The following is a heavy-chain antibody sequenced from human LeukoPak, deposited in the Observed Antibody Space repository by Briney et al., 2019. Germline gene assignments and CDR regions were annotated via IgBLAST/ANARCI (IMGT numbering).Heavy chain of an antibody. CDR3: ARESSSSPRVAGTRYYYYGMDV. Sequence: ASVKVSCKASGYTFTSYYMHWVRQAPGQGLEWMGIINPSGGSTSYAQKFQGRVTMTRDTSTSTVYMELSSLRSEDTAVYYCARESSSSPRVAGTRYYYYGMDVWGKGTTVTVSS. J-gene: IGHJ6*04. CDR1: GYTFTSYY. V-gene: IGHV1-46*01. D-gene: IGHD6-19*01. CDR2: INPSGGST.